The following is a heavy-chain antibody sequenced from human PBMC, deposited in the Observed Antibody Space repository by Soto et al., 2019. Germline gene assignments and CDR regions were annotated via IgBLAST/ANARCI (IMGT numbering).Heavy chain of an antibody. CDR1: GFTFSTAW. CDR2: IKSKTDGGTA. D-gene: IGHD2-2*01. V-gene: IGHV3-15*01. J-gene: IGHJ3*02. Sequence: PGGALRLSCAASGFTFSTAWLSWVRQAPGKGLKWVGRIKSKTDGGTADYAAPVKGRFTISRDDSKNTLYLQMNSLKTEDTALYYCTTGVPGGPAALRKPFAIRGQGTMV. CDR3: TTGVPGGPAALRKPFAI.